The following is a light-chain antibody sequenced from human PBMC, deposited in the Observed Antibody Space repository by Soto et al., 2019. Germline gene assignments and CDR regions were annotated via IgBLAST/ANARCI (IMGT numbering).Light chain of an antibody. V-gene: IGKV3-20*01. J-gene: IGKJ1*01. CDR3: QQYNSYWT. Sequence: IVFTQSPGTLSLSPGDRATLSCRASQSVSSTYLAWYQQKAGQAPKLLVYDAYNRATGIPPRFSGSGSGTDFTLTISSLQPDDFATYYCQQYNSYWTFGQGTKVDIK. CDR2: DAY. CDR1: QSVSSTY.